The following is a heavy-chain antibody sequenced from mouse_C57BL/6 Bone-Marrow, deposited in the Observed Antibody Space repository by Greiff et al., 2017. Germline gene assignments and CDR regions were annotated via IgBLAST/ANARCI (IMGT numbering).Heavy chain of an antibody. D-gene: IGHD1-1*01. J-gene: IGHJ1*03. V-gene: IGHV7-1*01. CDR3: ARDSYYGSSYWYCEV. Sequence: EVQLVESGGGLVQSGRSLRLSCATSGFTFSDFYMEWVRQAPGKGLEWIAASRNKANDYTTEYSASVKGRFIVSRDTSQSILYLQMNALRAEDTAIYYCARDSYYGSSYWYCEVWGTGTTV. CDR2: SRNKANDYTT. CDR1: GFTFSDFY.